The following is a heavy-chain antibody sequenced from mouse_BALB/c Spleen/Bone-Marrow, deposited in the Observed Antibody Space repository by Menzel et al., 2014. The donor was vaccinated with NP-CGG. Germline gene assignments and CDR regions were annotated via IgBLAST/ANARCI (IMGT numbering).Heavy chain of an antibody. J-gene: IGHJ2*01. CDR1: TFTDHW. CDR3: ARGGANVDY. Sequence: TFTDHWTHWVKQRPGQGLEWIGAIDISDSYTTYNQKLKGKATLTVDESSSTAYMQLSRSTSEDSAVYYCARGGANVDYWGQGTTLTVSS. CDR2: IDISDSYT. V-gene: IGHV1-69*02.